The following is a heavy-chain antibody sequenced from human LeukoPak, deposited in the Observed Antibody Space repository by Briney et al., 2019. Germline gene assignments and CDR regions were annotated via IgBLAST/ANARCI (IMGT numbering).Heavy chain of an antibody. CDR3: ARGRYYGSGSYYDNWFDP. CDR2: VSYDGSNK. D-gene: IGHD3-10*01. CDR1: GFTFSSYA. Sequence: GGSLRLSCAVSGFTFSSYAMHWVRQAPGKGLEWVAVVSYDGSNKYYADSVKGRFTISRDNSKNTLYLQMNSLRAEDTAVYYCARGRYYGSGSYYDNWFDPWGQGTLVTVSS. V-gene: IGHV3-30*04. J-gene: IGHJ5*02.